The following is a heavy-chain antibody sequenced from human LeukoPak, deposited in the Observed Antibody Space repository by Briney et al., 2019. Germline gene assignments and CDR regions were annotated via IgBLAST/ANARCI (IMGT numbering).Heavy chain of an antibody. CDR1: GFTFSTYT. CDR3: ARFAAGGSYYYYMDV. V-gene: IGHV3-48*04. Sequence: PGGSLRLSCAASGFTFSTYTMNWVRQPPGKGLEWVSNIGTSSSTIYYADSVKGRFTISRDNAKNSLYLQMNSLRADGTAVYYCARFAAGGSYYYYMDVWGKGTTVTVS. D-gene: IGHD6-25*01. CDR2: IGTSSSTI. J-gene: IGHJ6*03.